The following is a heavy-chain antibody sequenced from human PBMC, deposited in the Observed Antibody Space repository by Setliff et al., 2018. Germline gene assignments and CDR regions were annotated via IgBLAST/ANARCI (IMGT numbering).Heavy chain of an antibody. Sequence: SETLSLTCTVSGGSISSGGYYWGWIRQSPGEGLEWIGSIYRNGNTYYNPSLKSRVTISVDTSKNQFSLKLSSVTAADTAVYYCARALGYCSRTSCYADAFDIWGQGTMVTVSS. D-gene: IGHD2-2*01. CDR1: GGSISSGGYY. J-gene: IGHJ3*02. CDR2: IYRNGNT. CDR3: ARALGYCSRTSCYADAFDI. V-gene: IGHV4-39*07.